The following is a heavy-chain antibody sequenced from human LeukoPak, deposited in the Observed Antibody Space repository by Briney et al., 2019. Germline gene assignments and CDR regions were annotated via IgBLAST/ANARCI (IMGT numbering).Heavy chain of an antibody. D-gene: IGHD3-10*01. CDR1: GYTFTSFD. CDR3: ARDRSPLWFGEKGNWFDP. J-gene: IGHJ5*02. V-gene: IGHV1-2*02. CDR2: INPNSGGT. Sequence: ASVKVSCKASGYTFTSFDMNWVRQATGQGLEWMGWINPNSGGTNYAQKFQGRVTMTRDTSISTAYMELSRLRSDDTAVYYCARDRSPLWFGEKGNWFDPWGQGTLVTVSS.